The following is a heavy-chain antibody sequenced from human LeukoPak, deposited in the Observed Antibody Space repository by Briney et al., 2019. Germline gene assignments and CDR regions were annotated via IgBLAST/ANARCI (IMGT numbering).Heavy chain of an antibody. D-gene: IGHD5-12*01. J-gene: IGHJ2*01. CDR3: ARWLHWYFDL. CDR2: IKEDGSEK. V-gene: IGHV3-7*03. Sequence: PGGSLRLSCAASGFTFSSYWMSCVRQAPGKGLEWVANIKEDGSEKNYVDSVKGRFTISRDNAKNSLHLQMNSLGAEDTALYYCARWLHWYFDLWGRGTQVTVSS. CDR1: GFTFSSYW.